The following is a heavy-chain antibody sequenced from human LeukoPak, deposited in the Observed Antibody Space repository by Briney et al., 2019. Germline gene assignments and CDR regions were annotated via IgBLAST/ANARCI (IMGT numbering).Heavy chain of an antibody. CDR3: AREADY. Sequence: GGSLRLSCAASGFIFSRYVMHWVRQAPGKGLEWVAAILSDGSNKYYADSVKGRFTISRDNSKNTLYMQMISLRAEDTAVYYCAREADYWGQGTLVTVSS. J-gene: IGHJ4*02. CDR2: ILSDGSNK. V-gene: IGHV3-30-3*01. CDR1: GFIFSRYV.